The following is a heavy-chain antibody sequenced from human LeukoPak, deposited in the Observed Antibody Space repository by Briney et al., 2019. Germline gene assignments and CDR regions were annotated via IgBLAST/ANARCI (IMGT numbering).Heavy chain of an antibody. D-gene: IGHD5-18*01. CDR3: GYSYGSIDY. CDR1: GYTFTSYD. V-gene: IGHV1-69*05. J-gene: IGHJ4*02. Sequence: SVKVSCKASGYTFTSYDINWVRQATGQGLEWMGRIILIFGTANYAQKFQGRVTITTDESTSTAYMELSSLRSEDTAVYYCGYSYGSIDYWGQGTLVTVSS. CDR2: IILIFGTA.